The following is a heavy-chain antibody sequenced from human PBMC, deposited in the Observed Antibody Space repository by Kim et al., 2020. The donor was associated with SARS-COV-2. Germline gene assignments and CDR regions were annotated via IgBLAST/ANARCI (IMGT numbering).Heavy chain of an antibody. J-gene: IGHJ4*01. Sequence: GGSLRLSCAASGFTFSSYAMHWVRQAPGKGLEWVAVISYDGSNKYYADSVKGRFTISRDNSKNTLYLQMNSLRAEDTAVYYCARPLHYYGSGSYYFFDY. V-gene: IGHV3-30-3*01. CDR2: ISYDGSNK. CDR1: GFTFSSYA. CDR3: ARPLHYYGSGSYYFFDY. D-gene: IGHD3-10*01.